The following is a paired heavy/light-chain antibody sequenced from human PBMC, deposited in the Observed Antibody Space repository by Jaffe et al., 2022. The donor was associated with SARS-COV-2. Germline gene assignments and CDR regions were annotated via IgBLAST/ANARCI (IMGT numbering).Light chain of an antibody. CDR2: KAS. CDR3: QQFKSYPYA. Sequence: DIQMTQSPSTLSASVGDRVSITCRASQSISISLAWYQQKPGKVPKLLIYKASSLKSGVPSRFSGSGSATEFTLTITSLQPDDSATYYCQQFKSYPYAFGQGTTLEIK. CDR1: QSISIS. J-gene: IGKJ2*01. V-gene: IGKV1-5*03.
Heavy chain of an antibody. V-gene: IGHV3-23*04. CDR3: ARDLDWFDP. CDR1: GYTFSSFS. CDR2: ISGIGTTT. J-gene: IGHJ5*02. Sequence: EVQLVESGGGLVQPGGSLRLSCTASGYTFSSFSMTWVRQAPGKGLEWVSAISGIGTTTYYADSVKGRFTISRDNSKNILYLQMKSLRAEDTAIYHCARDLDWFDPWGQGTLVTVSP.